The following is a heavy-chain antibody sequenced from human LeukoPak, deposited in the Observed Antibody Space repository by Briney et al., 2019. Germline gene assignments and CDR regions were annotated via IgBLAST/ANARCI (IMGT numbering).Heavy chain of an antibody. CDR2: INAGNSQT. CDR3: ARHYSYNWFGY. V-gene: IGHV5-51*01. CDR1: GYDFTAYW. D-gene: IGHD5-24*01. J-gene: IGHJ4*02. Sequence: GESLKISCKGSGYDFTAYWIAWVRQRPGKGLEWMGNINAGNSQTTDSPSFQGQVTISVDKSISTAYLQLRSLKASDTAIYYCARHYSYNWFGYWGQGSPVTVSP.